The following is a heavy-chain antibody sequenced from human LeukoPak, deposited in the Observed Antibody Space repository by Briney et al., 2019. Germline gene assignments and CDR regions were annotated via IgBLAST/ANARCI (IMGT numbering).Heavy chain of an antibody. V-gene: IGHV3-23*01. CDR1: GFTFSGFA. Sequence: PGGSLRLSCAASGFTFSGFAMTGVRQAPGKGLEWVSSIGSDYKTHYSESVKGRFAISRDNSKSTLFLQMNSLRAEDTALYYCAKDLHYYVAMGVWGQGTAVTVSS. J-gene: IGHJ6*02. CDR2: IGSDYKT. D-gene: IGHD3-10*02. CDR3: AKDLHYYVAMGV.